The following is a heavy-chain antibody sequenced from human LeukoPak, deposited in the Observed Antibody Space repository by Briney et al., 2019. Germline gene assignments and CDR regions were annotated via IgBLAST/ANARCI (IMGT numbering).Heavy chain of an antibody. J-gene: IGHJ4*02. CDR3: AKDERLLWFGELSALDY. CDR1: GFIFDDYA. CDR2: ISGSGGST. Sequence: GRSLRLSCAASGFIFDDYAMSWVRQAPGKGLEWVSAISGSGGSTYYADSVKGRFTISRDNSKNTLYLQMNSLRAEDTAVYYCAKDERLLWFGELSALDYWGQGTLVTVSS. V-gene: IGHV3-23*01. D-gene: IGHD3-10*01.